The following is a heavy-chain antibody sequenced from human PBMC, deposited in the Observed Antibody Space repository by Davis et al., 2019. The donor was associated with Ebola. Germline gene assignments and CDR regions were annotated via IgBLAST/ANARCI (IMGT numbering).Heavy chain of an antibody. CDR1: GYTFTDYW. V-gene: IGHV5-51*01. CDR3: ARRKTYYEDY. D-gene: IGHD3-3*01. CDR2: VYPRDSDT. J-gene: IGHJ4*02. Sequence: PAGSLRLSCKISGYTFTDYWIGWVRQMPGKGLEWMGIVYPRDSDTRYSPPFQGQVTMSVDKSINTAYLQWSSLKATDSDMYFCARRKTYYEDYWGQGTLVTVSS.